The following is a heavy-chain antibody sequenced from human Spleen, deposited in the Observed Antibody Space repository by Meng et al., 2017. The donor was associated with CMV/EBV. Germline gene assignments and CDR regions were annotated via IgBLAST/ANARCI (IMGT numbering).Heavy chain of an antibody. CDR1: GLTFNDYY. J-gene: IGHJ4*02. CDR2: SDDSGDTK. D-gene: IGHD3-22*01. V-gene: IGHV3-11*01. CDR3: ARELYESSGYFGR. Sequence: AASGLTFNDYYMSWIRQAPGKGLELVSYSDDSGDTKYYADSVKGRFAISRDNAKKSVYLQMNRLRVEDTAVYYCARELYESSGYFGRWGQGTLVTVSS.